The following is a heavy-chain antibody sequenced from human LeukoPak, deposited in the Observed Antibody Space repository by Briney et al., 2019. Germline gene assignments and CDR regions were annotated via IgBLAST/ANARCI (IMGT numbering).Heavy chain of an antibody. CDR1: GFTFSSYG. Sequence: TARSLRLSCAASGFTFSSYGIHWVRQAPGKGLEWVAVIWYDGSNKYYADSVKGRFTISRDNSKNTLYLQMNSLRAEDTAVYYCATNYYDSSGHYSSRYYFDYWGQGTLVTVSS. D-gene: IGHD3-22*01. CDR2: IWYDGSNK. V-gene: IGHV3-33*01. CDR3: ATNYYDSSGHYSSRYYFDY. J-gene: IGHJ4*02.